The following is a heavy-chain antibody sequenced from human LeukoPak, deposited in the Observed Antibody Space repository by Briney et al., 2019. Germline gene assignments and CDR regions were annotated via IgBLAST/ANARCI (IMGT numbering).Heavy chain of an antibody. Sequence: PSETLSLTCTVSGGSISSSSYYWGWIRQPQGKGLEWIGSIYYSGSTYYNPSLKSRVTISVDTSKNQFSLKLSSVTAADTAVYYCARIIVVVPAATNWFDPWGQGTLVTVSS. V-gene: IGHV4-39*01. CDR3: ARIIVVVPAATNWFDP. J-gene: IGHJ5*02. D-gene: IGHD2-2*01. CDR1: GGSISSSSYY. CDR2: IYYSGST.